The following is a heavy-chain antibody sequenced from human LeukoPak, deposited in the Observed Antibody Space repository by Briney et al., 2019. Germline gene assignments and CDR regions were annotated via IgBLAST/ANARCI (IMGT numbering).Heavy chain of an antibody. D-gene: IGHD4-17*01. CDR1: GNSISSGDNY. J-gene: IGHJ4*02. V-gene: IGHV4-61*02. CDR2: IYTSGST. CDR3: AAMTTVTMYSYFFDS. Sequence: PSGTLSLTCTVSGNSISSGDNYWSWIRQPAGKGLEWIGRIYTSGSTNYNPSLKSRVTISVDSSTNHFSLRLTSVTAADTAIYYCAAMTTVTMYSYFFDSWGQGTLLTVSS.